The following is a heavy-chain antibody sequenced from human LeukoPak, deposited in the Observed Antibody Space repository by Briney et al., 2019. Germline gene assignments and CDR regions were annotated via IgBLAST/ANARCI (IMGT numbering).Heavy chain of an antibody. V-gene: IGHV1-2*02. CDR3: ARKRGYCSGGSCYSDFNWFDP. CDR2: INPNSGGT. J-gene: IGHJ5*02. CDR1: GYTFTGYY. Sequence: ASVKVSCKASGYTFTGYYMHWVRQAPGQGLEWMGWINPNSGGTNYAQKFQGRVTMTRDTSISTAYMELSRLRSDDTAVYYCARKRGYCSGGSCYSDFNWFDPWGQGTLVTVSS. D-gene: IGHD2-15*01.